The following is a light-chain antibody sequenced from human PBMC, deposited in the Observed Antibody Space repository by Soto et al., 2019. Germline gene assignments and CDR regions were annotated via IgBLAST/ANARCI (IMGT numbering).Light chain of an antibody. V-gene: IGKV3-15*01. CDR3: QQYNNWPPIT. J-gene: IGKJ5*01. Sequence: EIILTQSPDTLSLSPGERATLSCRASQSVSGKLAWYQQKPGQAPRLLIYGASTRATGIPARFSGSGSGTEFTLTISSLQSEDFAVYYCQQYNNWPPITFGQGTRLEIK. CDR2: GAS. CDR1: QSVSGK.